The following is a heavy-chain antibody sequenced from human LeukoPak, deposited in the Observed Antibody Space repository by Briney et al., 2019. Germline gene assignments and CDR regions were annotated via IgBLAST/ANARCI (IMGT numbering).Heavy chain of an antibody. D-gene: IGHD3-22*01. V-gene: IGHV3-23*01. Sequence: QTGGSLRLSCAASGFTFSSYAMSWVRQAPGKGLEWVSAISGSGGSTYYADSVKGRFTISRDNSKNTLYLQMNSLRAEDTAVYYCARDQKWSRYYDSPASPGYYYYYMDVWGKGTTVTVSS. CDR2: ISGSGGST. CDR1: GFTFSSYA. CDR3: ARDQKWSRYYDSPASPGYYYYYMDV. J-gene: IGHJ6*03.